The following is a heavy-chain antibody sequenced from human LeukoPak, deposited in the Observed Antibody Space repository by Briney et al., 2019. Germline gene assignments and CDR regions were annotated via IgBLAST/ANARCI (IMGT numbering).Heavy chain of an antibody. V-gene: IGHV4-4*07. D-gene: IGHD6-19*01. CDR2: IYTSGST. CDR3: ARGYSSGWSPPFDY. Sequence: KASETLSLTCTVSGGSISSYHWSWIRQPAGKGLEWIGRIYTSGSTNYNPSLKSRVAISVDTSKNQFSLKLSSVTAADTAVYYCARGYSSGWSPPFDYWGQGTLVTVSS. CDR1: GGSISSYH. J-gene: IGHJ4*02.